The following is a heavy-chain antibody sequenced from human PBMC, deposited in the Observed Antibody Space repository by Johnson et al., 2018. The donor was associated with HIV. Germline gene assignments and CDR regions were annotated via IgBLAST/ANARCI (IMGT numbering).Heavy chain of an antibody. CDR2: INWNGGST. Sequence: VQLVESGGVVVQPGGSLRLSCAVSGFTFDDYAMHWVRQAPGKGLEWVSGINWNGGSTGYADSVKGRFTISRDNAKNSLYLQMNSLRAEDTAVYYCAKPPFYAFDIWGQGTMVTVSS. D-gene: IGHD1-14*01. CDR3: AKPPFYAFDI. CDR1: GFTFDDYA. J-gene: IGHJ3*02. V-gene: IGHV3-20*04.